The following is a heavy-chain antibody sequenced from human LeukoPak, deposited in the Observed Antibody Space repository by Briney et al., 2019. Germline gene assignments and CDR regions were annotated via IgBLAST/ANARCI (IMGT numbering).Heavy chain of an antibody. D-gene: IGHD3-22*01. CDR1: GFTFSSYE. CDR2: ISSSGSTI. CDR3: ARATYYYDSSGPIPDY. V-gene: IGHV3-48*03. J-gene: IGHJ4*02. Sequence: PGGSLRLSCAASGFTFSSYEMNWVRQAPEKGLEWVSYISSSGSTIYYADSVKGRFTISRDNAKNSLYLQMNSLRAEDTAVYYCARATYYYDSSGPIPDYWGQGTLVTVSS.